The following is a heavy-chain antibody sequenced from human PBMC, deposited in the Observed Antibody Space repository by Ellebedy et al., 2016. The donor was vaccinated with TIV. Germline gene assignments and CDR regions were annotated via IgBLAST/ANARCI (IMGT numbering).Heavy chain of an antibody. CDR3: ASDRDSSSWYFGGYYYYGMDV. J-gene: IGHJ6*02. CDR1: GGTFSSYA. D-gene: IGHD6-13*01. Sequence: AASVKVSCKASGGTFSSYAISWVRQAPGQGLEWMGRIIPILGIANYAQKFQGRVTITADKSTSTAYMELNSLRSEDTAVYYCASDRDSSSWYFGGYYYYGMDVWGQGTTVTVSS. V-gene: IGHV1-69*04. CDR2: IIPILGIA.